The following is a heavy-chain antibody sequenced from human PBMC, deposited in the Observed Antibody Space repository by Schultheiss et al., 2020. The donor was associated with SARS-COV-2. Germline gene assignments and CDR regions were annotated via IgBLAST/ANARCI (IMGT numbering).Heavy chain of an antibody. CDR2: INHSGST. CDR3: ARVPIAYGDYGFDY. J-gene: IGHJ4*02. Sequence: SQTLSLTCAVYGGSFSGYYWSWIRQPPGKGLEWIGEINHSGSTNYNPSLKSRVTISVDKSKNQFSLKLSSVTAADTAVYYCARVPIAYGDYGFDYWGQGTLVTVSS. V-gene: IGHV4-34*01. D-gene: IGHD4-17*01. CDR1: GGSFSGYY.